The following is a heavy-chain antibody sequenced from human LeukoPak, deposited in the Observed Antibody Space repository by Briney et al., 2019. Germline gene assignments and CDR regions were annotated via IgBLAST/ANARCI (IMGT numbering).Heavy chain of an antibody. CDR2: INHSGGST. CDR1: GYTFPSYY. Sequence: ASVKVSCKASGYTFPSYYMHLVRQAPGQGLEWMGMINHSGGSTRYAQKIHGRDTMTRDTSTSTVYMELSSLRSEDTAVYYCARGNPGVIDYWGQGTLVTVSS. V-gene: IGHV1-46*01. J-gene: IGHJ4*02. CDR3: ARGNPGVIDY. D-gene: IGHD2-8*01.